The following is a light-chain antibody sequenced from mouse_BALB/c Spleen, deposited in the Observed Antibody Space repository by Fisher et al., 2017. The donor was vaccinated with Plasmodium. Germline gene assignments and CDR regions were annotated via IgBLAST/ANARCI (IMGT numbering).Light chain of an antibody. CDR1: QSISNH. V-gene: IGKV5-45*01. Sequence: DIVLTQTTVTLSVTPGDRVSLSCRASQSISNHLHWYQQRSHGSPRLLIKYTSQSISGIPSRFSGSGSGTDFTFSINSVETEDFGMYFCQQSNGWPLTFGAGTKLELK. CDR2: YTS. J-gene: IGKJ5*01. CDR3: QQSNGWPLT.